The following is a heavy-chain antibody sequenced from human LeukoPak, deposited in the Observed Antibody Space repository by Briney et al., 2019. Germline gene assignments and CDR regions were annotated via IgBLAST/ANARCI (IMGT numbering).Heavy chain of an antibody. D-gene: IGHD6-19*01. J-gene: IGHJ5*02. V-gene: IGHV6-1*01. Sequence: SQTLSLTCAITGDSVSSNSAAWNWIRQSPSRGLECLGRTYYRSKWYNDHAVAVKSRITINPDTSKNQFSLQLNSVTPEDTAVYYCARGKRSGWYKNWFDPWGQGTLVTVSS. CDR2: TYYRSKWYN. CDR3: ARGKRSGWYKNWFDP. CDR1: GDSVSSNSAA.